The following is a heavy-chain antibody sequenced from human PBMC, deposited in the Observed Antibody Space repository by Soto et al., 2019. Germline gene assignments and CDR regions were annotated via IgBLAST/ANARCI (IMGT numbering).Heavy chain of an antibody. V-gene: IGHV3-30*18. CDR2: ISYDGSNK. CDR3: AKEVKGSGWYRGFDY. Sequence: PGGSLRLSCAASGFTFSSYGMHWVRQAPGKGLEWVAVISYDGSNKYYADSVKGRFTISRDNSKNTLYLQMNSLRAEDTAVYYCAKEVKGSGWYRGFDYWGQGTLVTVSS. CDR1: GFTFSSYG. D-gene: IGHD6-19*01. J-gene: IGHJ4*02.